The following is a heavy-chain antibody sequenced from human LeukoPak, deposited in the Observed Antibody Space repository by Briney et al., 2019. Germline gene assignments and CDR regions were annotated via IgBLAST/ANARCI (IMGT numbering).Heavy chain of an antibody. V-gene: IGHV3-53*01. CDR1: GFTVSSTC. CDR3: AKDGGSYLNY. Sequence: GGSLRLSCAASGFTVSSTCMSWVRQAPGKGLEWVSVICSAGSTYYAGSVKGRFTISRDNSKNTLYLQMNSLRAEDTAVYYCAKDGGSYLNYWGQGTLVTVSS. J-gene: IGHJ4*02. CDR2: ICSAGST. D-gene: IGHD3-16*02.